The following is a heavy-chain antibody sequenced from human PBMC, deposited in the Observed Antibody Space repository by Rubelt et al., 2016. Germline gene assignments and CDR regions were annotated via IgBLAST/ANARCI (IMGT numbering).Heavy chain of an antibody. CDR3: AKDTQSSWRANWFDP. J-gene: IGHJ5*02. D-gene: IGHD6-13*01. CDR2: ISGSGGST. Sequence: EVQLVESGGGLVQPGRSLRLSCTASGFSFGDYAMSWFRQAPGKGLEWVSAISGSGGSTYYADSVKGRFTISRDNSKNTLYLQMNSLRAEDTAVYYCAKDTQSSWRANWFDPWGQGTRVTVSS. V-gene: IGHV3-23*04. CDR1: GFSFGDYA.